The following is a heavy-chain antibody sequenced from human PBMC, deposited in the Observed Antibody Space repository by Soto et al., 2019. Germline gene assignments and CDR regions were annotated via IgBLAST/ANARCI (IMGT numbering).Heavy chain of an antibody. CDR1: GGSLTGYY. V-gene: IGHV4-34*01. D-gene: IGHD5-12*01. J-gene: IGHJ4*02. CDR2: VKDGGST. CDR3: ARGQEGIVATH. Sequence: QVQLQQWGAGLLKPSETLSLTCTVNGGSLTGYYCSWIRQPTGKGLEWIGEVKDGGSTNYSPSLRGRVSISADTSKNHFSLRLTSVTAADTAVYFCARGQEGIVATHWDQGALVTVSS.